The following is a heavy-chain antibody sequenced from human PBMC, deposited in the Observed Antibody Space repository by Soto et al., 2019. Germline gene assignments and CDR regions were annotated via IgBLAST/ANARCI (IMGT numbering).Heavy chain of an antibody. CDR2: IYYSGST. Sequence: SETLSLTCTVSGGSISSSSYYWGWIRQPPGKGLEWIGSIYYSGSTYYNPSLKSRVTISVDKSKNQFSLKLSSVTAADTAVYYCARLGLRTDYYFDYWGQGTLVTVSS. J-gene: IGHJ4*02. V-gene: IGHV4-39*07. D-gene: IGHD1-1*01. CDR3: ARLGLRTDYYFDY. CDR1: GGSISSSSYY.